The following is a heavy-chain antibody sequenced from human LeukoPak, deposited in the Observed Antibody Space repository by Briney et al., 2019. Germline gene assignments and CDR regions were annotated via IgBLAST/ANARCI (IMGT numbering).Heavy chain of an antibody. V-gene: IGHV3-33*01. J-gene: IGHJ4*02. CDR3: ARDKYSSGTHFDY. Sequence: PGRSLRLSCAASGFTFSSYGMHWVRQAPGKGLEWVAVIWYDGSNKYYADSVKGRFIISRDNSKNTLYLQMNSLRAEDTAVYYCARDKYSSGTHFDYWGQGTLVTVSS. CDR2: IWYDGSNK. D-gene: IGHD3-22*01. CDR1: GFTFSSYG.